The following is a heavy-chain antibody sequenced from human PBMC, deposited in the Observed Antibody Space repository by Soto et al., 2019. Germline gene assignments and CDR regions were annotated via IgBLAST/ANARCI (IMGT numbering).Heavy chain of an antibody. CDR1: GYTFTSYA. CDR2: INAGNGNT. D-gene: IGHD6-19*01. CDR3: ARGGAWYVWLDR. Sequence: QVQLVQSGAEEKKPGASVKVSCKASGYTFTSYAMHWVRQAPGQRLEWMGWINAGNGNTKYSQKLQCXVXXXRXPAASTAYMELSSLRSEDTAVYYCARGGAWYVWLDRWGQGTLVTVSS. V-gene: IGHV1-3*05. J-gene: IGHJ5*02.